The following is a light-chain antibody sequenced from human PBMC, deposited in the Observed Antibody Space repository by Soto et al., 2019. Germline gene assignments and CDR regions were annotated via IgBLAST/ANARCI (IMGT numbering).Light chain of an antibody. J-gene: IGLJ2*01. CDR2: DVS. V-gene: IGLV2-14*01. Sequence: QSALTQPASVSGSPGQSITISCTGTSSDVGGYNYVSWDQQHPGKAPKLMIYDVSNRPSGVSNRFSGSKSGNTASLTISGLQAEDEADYYCSSYTSSSSVVFGGGTKLTVL. CDR1: SSDVGGYNY. CDR3: SSYTSSSSVV.